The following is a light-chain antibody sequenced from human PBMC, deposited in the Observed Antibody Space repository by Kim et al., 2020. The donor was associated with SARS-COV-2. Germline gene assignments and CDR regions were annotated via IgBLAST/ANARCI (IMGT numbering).Light chain of an antibody. CDR1: SLRSYY. Sequence: SSELTQDPAVSVALGQTVRITCQGDSLRSYYATWYQQKPGQATILVIYGKNNRHSGIPDRFSGSSSGNTASLTITGTQAGDEADYYCNSRDSNDNVVFGG. V-gene: IGLV3-19*01. CDR2: GKN. J-gene: IGLJ2*01. CDR3: NSRDSNDNVV.